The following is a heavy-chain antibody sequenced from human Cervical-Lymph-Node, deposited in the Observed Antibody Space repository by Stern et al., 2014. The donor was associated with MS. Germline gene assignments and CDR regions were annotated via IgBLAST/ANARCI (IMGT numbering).Heavy chain of an antibody. V-gene: IGHV1-69*01. D-gene: IGHD6-19*01. Sequence: VQLVESGAEVKKPGSSVKVSCKSSGDPSKNDPISWVLQAPGQGLEWMGGIIPILVTPSYAQKFQGRVTITADGSTGTVYMEISSLRSEDTAVYYCARQDAVAGLDYWGQGTLVTVSS. J-gene: IGHJ4*02. CDR2: IIPILVTP. CDR3: ARQDAVAGLDY. CDR1: GDPSKNDP.